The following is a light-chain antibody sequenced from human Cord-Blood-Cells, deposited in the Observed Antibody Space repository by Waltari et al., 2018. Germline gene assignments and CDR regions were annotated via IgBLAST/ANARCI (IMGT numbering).Light chain of an antibody. J-gene: IGLJ1*01. CDR2: DVS. Sequence: QSALTQPRSVSGSPGQSVTISCTGTSSDVGGYTYVSWYQQHPGKAPKLMIYDVSKRPAGVPVRCSGSKSGNTASLTVSGLQAEDEADYYCCSYAGSYASYVFGTGAKVTVL. CDR1: SSDVGGYTY. V-gene: IGLV2-11*01. CDR3: CSYAGSYASYV.